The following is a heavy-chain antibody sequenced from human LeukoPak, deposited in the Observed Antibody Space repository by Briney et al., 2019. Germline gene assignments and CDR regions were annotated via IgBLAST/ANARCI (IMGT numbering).Heavy chain of an antibody. CDR1: GFTFSTYW. Sequence: GGSLRLSCAASGFTFSTYWMNWVRQAQGKGLVWVSRVNNDGSSTSYADSVKGRFTISRDNTKNTLYLQMNSLRAEDTAVYYCARDLNDLLQNYRSTWYPADYWGQGTLVTVS. CDR2: VNNDGSST. D-gene: IGHD6-13*01. J-gene: IGHJ4*02. V-gene: IGHV3-74*01. CDR3: ARDLNDLLQNYRSTWYPADY.